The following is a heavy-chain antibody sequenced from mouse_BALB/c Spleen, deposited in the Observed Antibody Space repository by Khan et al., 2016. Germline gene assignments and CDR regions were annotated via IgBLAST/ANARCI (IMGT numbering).Heavy chain of an antibody. CDR3: ASGYYGTSHFDY. D-gene: IGHD1-1*01. V-gene: IGHV14-3*02. CDR2: IDPANGNT. Sequence: VQLQQSGAEFVKPGASVKLSCTASGFNIKDTYMHWVNQRPEQGLEWIGRIDPANGNTKYDPKFQGKATITADTSSNTVFLQLSSLTSEDTAVYYCASGYYGTSHFDYWGQGTTLTVSS. J-gene: IGHJ2*01. CDR1: GFNIKDTY.